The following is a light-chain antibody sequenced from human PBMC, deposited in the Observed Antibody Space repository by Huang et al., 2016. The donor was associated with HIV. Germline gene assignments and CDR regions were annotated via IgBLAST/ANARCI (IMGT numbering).Light chain of an antibody. CDR2: GAS. Sequence: EIVMTQSPVTLSVFPGERATLSCRASQSVGNNLAWFQQNPGHPPRLLIYGASTRVTGIPVRFSGSGSGTEFTLTISSLQSEDFAVYYCQQYNKWPPLTFGQGTKVEVK. CDR3: QQYNKWPPLT. CDR1: QSVGNN. J-gene: IGKJ1*01. V-gene: IGKV3-15*01.